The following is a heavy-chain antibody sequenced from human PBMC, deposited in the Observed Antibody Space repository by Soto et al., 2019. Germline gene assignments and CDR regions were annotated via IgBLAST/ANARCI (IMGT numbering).Heavy chain of an antibody. CDR1: SESFSGFY. CDR3: ARGANWRVSWYFDL. V-gene: IGHV4-34*01. D-gene: IGHD1-1*01. CDR2: INHSGST. Sequence: PSETLSLTCAVYSESFSGFYWSWVRQPPGKGLEWIGEINHSGSTNYNPSLKSRVTISVDTSRNQFSLNLNSVTAADTAVYYCARGANWRVSWYFDLCGRGTLVTVSS. J-gene: IGHJ2*01.